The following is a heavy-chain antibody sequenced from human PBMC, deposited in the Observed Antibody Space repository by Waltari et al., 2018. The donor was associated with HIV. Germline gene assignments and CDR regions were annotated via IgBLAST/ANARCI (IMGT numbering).Heavy chain of an antibody. Sequence: QVQLQQWGAGLLKPSETLSLTCAVYGGSFSGYYWSWIRQPPGKGLEWIGEINHSGRTNYNPSLKSLVTISVDTSKNQFSLKLSSVTAADTAVYYCARGSNVSGVGYFQHWGQGTLVTVSS. CDR2: INHSGRT. CDR3: ARGSNVSGVGYFQH. V-gene: IGHV4-34*01. D-gene: IGHD3-10*01. J-gene: IGHJ1*01. CDR1: GGSFSGYY.